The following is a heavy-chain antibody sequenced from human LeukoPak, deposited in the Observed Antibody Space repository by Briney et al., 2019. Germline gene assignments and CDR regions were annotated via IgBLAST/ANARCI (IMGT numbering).Heavy chain of an antibody. CDR1: GYIFTSYG. CDR2: ISAYKGNT. Sequence: ASVKVSCKASGYIFTSYGISWVRQAPGQGLEWMGWISAYKGNTNYAQKFQGRVTMTRNTSISTAYMELSSLRSEDTAVYYCARSNFLLKGYYYGMDVWGQGTTVTVSS. V-gene: IGHV1-18*01. D-gene: IGHD2-15*01. CDR3: ARSNFLLKGYYYGMDV. J-gene: IGHJ6*02.